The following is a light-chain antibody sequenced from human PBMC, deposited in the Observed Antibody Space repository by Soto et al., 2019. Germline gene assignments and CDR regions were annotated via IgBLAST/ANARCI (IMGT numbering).Light chain of an antibody. J-gene: IGKJ3*01. CDR3: QLYGSSVPFT. V-gene: IGKV3-20*01. Sequence: EIVLTQSPGTLSLSPGERATLSCSASQSVSDNYLAWYQQRPGQAPKLLIYGAFIRATCIPDKFSGSGSGTDFTLTISRLDPEDFAVYYCQLYGSSVPFTFGPWTKVDIK. CDR1: QSVSDNY. CDR2: GAF.